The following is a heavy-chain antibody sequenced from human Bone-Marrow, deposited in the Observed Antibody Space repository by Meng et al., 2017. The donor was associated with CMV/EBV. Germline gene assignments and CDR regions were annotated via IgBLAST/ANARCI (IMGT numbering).Heavy chain of an antibody. CDR3: ARETFYCSSTSCYPDY. D-gene: IGHD2-2*01. CDR1: GDSVSSNSAA. CDR2: TYYRSKWYN. J-gene: IGHJ4*02. Sequence: SCAISGDSVSSNSAAWNWIRQSPSRGLEWLGRTYYRSKWYNDYAVSVKSRITINPDTSKNQFSLQLNSVTPEDTAVYYCARETFYCSSTSCYPDYWGQGTLVTVSS. V-gene: IGHV6-1*01.